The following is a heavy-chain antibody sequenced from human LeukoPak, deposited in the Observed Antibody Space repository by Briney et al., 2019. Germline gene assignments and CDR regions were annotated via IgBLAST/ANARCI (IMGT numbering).Heavy chain of an antibody. D-gene: IGHD4-17*01. Sequence: PSETLSLTCTVCGGSISSASYYWSWIRQPAGKGLEWIGRIYISGSTNYKSSLKSRVTISVDTSKNQFSLKLSSVTAADTAVYYCAREREGPYGYLDYWGQGTLVTVSS. CDR3: AREREGPYGYLDY. J-gene: IGHJ4*02. CDR1: GGSISSASYY. CDR2: IYISGST. V-gene: IGHV4-61*02.